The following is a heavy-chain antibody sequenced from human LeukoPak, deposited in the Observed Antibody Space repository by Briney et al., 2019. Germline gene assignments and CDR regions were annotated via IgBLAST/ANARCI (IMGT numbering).Heavy chain of an antibody. D-gene: IGHD3-16*02. J-gene: IGHJ4*02. V-gene: IGHV4-38-2*02. CDR2: LYHSGST. CDR1: GYSMSNAYY. CDR3: LRAWGSYRANFDY. Sequence: PETLSLTCSVSGYSMSNAYYWAWIRQPPGKGLEWIGSLYHSGSTYYNPPLKSRITTSVATSKNRFSLKLTSVTAADTAVYYCLRAWGSYRANFDYWGQGTLVTVSS.